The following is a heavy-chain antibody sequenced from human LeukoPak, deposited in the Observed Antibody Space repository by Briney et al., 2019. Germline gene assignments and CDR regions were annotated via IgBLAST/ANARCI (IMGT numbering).Heavy chain of an antibody. V-gene: IGHV4-4*07. Sequence: SETLSLTGTVSGGSISSYYWSWIRQPAGKGLEGIGRIYTSGSTNYNPSLKSRVTMSVDTSKNQFSLKLSSVTAADTAVYYCARGSGSYRPFDYWGQGTLVTVSS. CDR2: IYTSGST. J-gene: IGHJ4*02. D-gene: IGHD1-26*01. CDR1: GGSISSYY. CDR3: ARGSGSYRPFDY.